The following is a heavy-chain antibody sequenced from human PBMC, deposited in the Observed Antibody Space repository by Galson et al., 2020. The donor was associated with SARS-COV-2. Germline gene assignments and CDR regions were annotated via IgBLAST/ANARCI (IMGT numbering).Heavy chain of an antibody. D-gene: IGHD2-2*01. Sequence: ASVKASCTASGYTFTSYGISWVRQAPGQGLEWMGWISAYNGNTNYAQKLQGRVTMTTDTSTSTAYMELRSLRSDDTAVYYCASGLKYQLLSPPYYYYGMDVWGQGTTVTVSS. V-gene: IGHV1-18*04. J-gene: IGHJ6*02. CDR2: ISAYNGNT. CDR1: GYTFTSYG. CDR3: ASGLKYQLLSPPYYYYGMDV.